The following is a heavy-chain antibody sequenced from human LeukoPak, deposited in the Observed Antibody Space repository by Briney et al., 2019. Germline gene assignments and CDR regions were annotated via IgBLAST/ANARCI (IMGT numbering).Heavy chain of an antibody. CDR1: GCSLNSDTYY. D-gene: IGHD3-10*01. Sequence: PAETLSLTCTVSGCSLNSDTYYWTWIPRPAEKRREWIVRIYTTGSPSYNPSLKSRVTISIDTSHNQLSLSLSSVSAADTAVYYCARDRGIPTARGAPSWFDPWGQGTLVTVS. CDR3: ARDRGIPTARGAPSWFDP. CDR2: IYTTGSP. J-gene: IGHJ5*02. V-gene: IGHV4-61*02.